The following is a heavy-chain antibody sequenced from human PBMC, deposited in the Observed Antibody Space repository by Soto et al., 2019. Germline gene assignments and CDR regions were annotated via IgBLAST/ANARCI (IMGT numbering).Heavy chain of an antibody. D-gene: IGHD2-15*01. V-gene: IGHV3-48*01. CDR3: ARGACSGGSCYSWTQYFDY. CDR2: ISSSSSTI. Sequence: GGSLRLSCAASGFTFSTYSMNWVRQAPGKGLEWVSYISSSSSTIYFADSVRGRFTISRDNAKNSLYLQMNSLRAEDTAVYYCARGACSGGSCYSWTQYFDYGGQGTLVNFS. CDR1: GFTFSTYS. J-gene: IGHJ4*02.